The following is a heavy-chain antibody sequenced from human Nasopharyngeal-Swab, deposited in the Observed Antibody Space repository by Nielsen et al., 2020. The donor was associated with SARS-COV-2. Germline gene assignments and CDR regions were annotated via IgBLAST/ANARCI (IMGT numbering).Heavy chain of an antibody. V-gene: IGHV3-30-3*01. Sequence: LKISCAASGFTFSSYAMHWVRQAPGKGLEWVAVISYDGSNKYYADSVKGRFTISRDNSKNTLYLQMNSLRAEDTAVYYCARDRAGRLSSGWYYYYYGMDVWGQGTTVTVSS. J-gene: IGHJ6*02. CDR2: ISYDGSNK. D-gene: IGHD6-19*01. CDR1: GFTFSSYA. CDR3: ARDRAGRLSSGWYYYYYGMDV.